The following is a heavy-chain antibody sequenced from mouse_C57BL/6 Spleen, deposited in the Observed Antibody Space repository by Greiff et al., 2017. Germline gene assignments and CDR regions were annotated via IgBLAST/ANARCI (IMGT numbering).Heavy chain of an antibody. D-gene: IGHD2-2*01. Sequence: EVQLVESGGGLVQPKGSLKLSCAASGFSFNTYAMNWVRQAPGKGLEWVARIRSKSNNYATYYADSVKDRFTISRDDSESMLYLQMNNLKTEDTAMYYCVRQWGYGYYAMDYWGQGTSVTVSS. CDR1: GFSFNTYA. V-gene: IGHV10-1*01. J-gene: IGHJ4*01. CDR2: IRSKSNNYAT. CDR3: VRQWGYGYYAMDY.